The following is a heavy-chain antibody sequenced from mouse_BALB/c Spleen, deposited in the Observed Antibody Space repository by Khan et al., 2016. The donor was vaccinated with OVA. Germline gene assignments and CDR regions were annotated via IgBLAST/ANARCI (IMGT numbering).Heavy chain of an antibody. CDR3: TRAGYGGFAF. D-gene: IGHD1-1*01. V-gene: IGHV1-5*01. CDR1: GYIFTDYL. Sequence: VQLQQSGTVLARPGTSVRMSCTASGYIFTDYLMHWVKQRPGQGLEWIGSIYPGNNDTNYNQKFKDKAKLTSVPSASTAYLDFSSLTNEDSAVLCCTRAGYGGFAFWGQETLVTVSA. CDR2: IYPGNNDT. J-gene: IGHJ3*01.